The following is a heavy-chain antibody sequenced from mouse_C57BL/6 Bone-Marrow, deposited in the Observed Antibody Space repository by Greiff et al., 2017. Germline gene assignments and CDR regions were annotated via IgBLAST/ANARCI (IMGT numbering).Heavy chain of an antibody. CDR3: ARDSRAVGAMDY. Sequence: EVMLVESGGGLVKPGGSLKLSCAASGFTFSSYAMSWVRQTPEKRLEWVATISDGGSYTYYPDNVKGRFTISRDNAKNNLYLQMSHLKSEDTAMYYWARDSRAVGAMDYWGQGTSVTVSS. V-gene: IGHV5-4*01. CDR2: ISDGGSYT. D-gene: IGHD1-1*01. CDR1: GFTFSSYA. J-gene: IGHJ4*01.